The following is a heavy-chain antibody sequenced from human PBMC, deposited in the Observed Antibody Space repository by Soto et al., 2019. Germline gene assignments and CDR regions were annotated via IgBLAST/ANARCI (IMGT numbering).Heavy chain of an antibody. CDR2: IWYDGSNK. V-gene: IGHV3-33*01. D-gene: IGHD1-26*01. Sequence: GGSLRLSCAASGFTFSSYGMHWVRQAPGKGLEWVAVIWYDGSNKYYADSVKGRFTISRDNSKNTLYLQMNSLRAEDTAVYYCARDRQSGLELLRGRDDSSDIWGQGTMVTVSS. J-gene: IGHJ3*02. CDR3: ARDRQSGLELLRGRDDSSDI. CDR1: GFTFSSYG.